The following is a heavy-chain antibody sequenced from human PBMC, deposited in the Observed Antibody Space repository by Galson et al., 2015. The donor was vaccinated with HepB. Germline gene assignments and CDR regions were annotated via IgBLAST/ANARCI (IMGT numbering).Heavy chain of an antibody. CDR2: MDPKSGDT. CDR1: GYTFSSYS. D-gene: IGHD4-23*01. J-gene: IGHJ4*02. V-gene: IGHV1-8*01. Sequence: SVKVSCKASGYTFSSYSITWVRQAPGQGLEWMGWMDPKSGDTGYAQNFQGRVTMTRDTSVNTAYMELSSLRSEDTAVYYCARTERQKTHADNWGQGTLVTVSS. CDR3: ARTERQKTHADN.